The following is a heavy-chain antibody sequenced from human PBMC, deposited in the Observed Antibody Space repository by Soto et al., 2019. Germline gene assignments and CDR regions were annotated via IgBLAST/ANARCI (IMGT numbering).Heavy chain of an antibody. CDR2: IWHDGSQE. CDR3: ARVGTLTTNYGMAV. D-gene: IGHD4-4*01. Sequence: QVQLVESGGGVVQPGRSLRLSCAASGFTFSSHGMHWVRQAPGKVLEWVAVIWHDGSQEYYADSVRGRFTISRDNSKNMVYLQMNSLRDEDTAVYKCARVGTLTTNYGMAVWGQGTTVTVSS. J-gene: IGHJ6*02. V-gene: IGHV3-33*01. CDR1: GFTFSSHG.